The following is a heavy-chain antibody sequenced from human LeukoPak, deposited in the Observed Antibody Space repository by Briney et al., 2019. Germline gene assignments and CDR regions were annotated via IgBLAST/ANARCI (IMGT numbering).Heavy chain of an antibody. J-gene: IGHJ6*03. V-gene: IGHV4-4*07. CDR1: GGSISSYY. CDR3: ARDPLAAAGTDYYYYMDV. D-gene: IGHD6-13*01. CDR2: IYTSGST. Sequence: PSETLSLTCTDSGGSISSYYWSWIRQPAGKGLEWIGRIYTSGSTNYNPSLKSRVTMSVDTSKNQFSLKLSSVTAADTAVYYCARDPLAAAGTDYYYYMDVWGKGTTVTVSS.